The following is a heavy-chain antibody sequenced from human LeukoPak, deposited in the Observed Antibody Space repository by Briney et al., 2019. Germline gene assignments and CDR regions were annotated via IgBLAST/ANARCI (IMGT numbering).Heavy chain of an antibody. Sequence: ASVKVSCKTSGYTFTDYFILWMRQAPGQGLEWMGWISNHNGVTNYAQKLQGRVTMTTDTSTSTAYMELGSLRSDDTAVYYCAREIGIAAADLYYFDYWGQGTLVTVSS. J-gene: IGHJ4*02. D-gene: IGHD6-13*01. CDR2: ISNHNGVT. CDR3: AREIGIAAADLYYFDY. CDR1: GYTFTDYF. V-gene: IGHV1-18*04.